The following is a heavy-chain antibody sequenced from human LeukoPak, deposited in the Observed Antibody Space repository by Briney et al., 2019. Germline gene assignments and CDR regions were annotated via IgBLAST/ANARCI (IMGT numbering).Heavy chain of an antibody. D-gene: IGHD3-16*01. CDR2: INHSGST. J-gene: IGHJ6*03. CDR1: GGSFSGYY. CDR3: ARDGIMHYDYYYYIDI. V-gene: IGHV4-34*01. Sequence: PSETLSLTCAVYGGSFSGYYWSWIRQPPGKGLEWIGEINHSGSTNYNPSLKSRVTISVETSKNHFSLKLSSVPTADTAVYYCARDGIMHYDYYYYIDIWGKGTTVTVSS.